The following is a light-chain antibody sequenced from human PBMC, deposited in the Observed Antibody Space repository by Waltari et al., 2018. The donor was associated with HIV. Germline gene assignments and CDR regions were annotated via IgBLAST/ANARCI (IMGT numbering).Light chain of an antibody. CDR3: QQYYSTPLT. CDR2: WAS. CDR1: RSVLYTSINKNY. Sequence: DIVMTQSPDSLRVSLGERATITCRSSRSVLYTSINKNYLAWYQQKAGQPPKVVIYWASTRESGVPDRFSGSGSGTNFTLTINNLQAEDVALYFCQQYYSTPLTFGGGTKVEIK. J-gene: IGKJ4*01. V-gene: IGKV4-1*01.